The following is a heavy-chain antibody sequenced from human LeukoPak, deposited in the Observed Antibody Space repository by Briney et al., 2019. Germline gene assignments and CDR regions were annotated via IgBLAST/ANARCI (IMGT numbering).Heavy chain of an antibody. CDR1: GFTFSSYA. Sequence: PGRSLRLSCAASGFTFSSYAMHWVRQAPGKGLEWVAVISYDGSNKYYADSVKGRFTISRDNSKNTLYLQMNSLRAEDTAVYYCVRGKGDDYWGQGTLVTVSS. CDR2: ISYDGSNK. D-gene: IGHD3-16*01. CDR3: VRGKGDDY. V-gene: IGHV3-30*04. J-gene: IGHJ4*02.